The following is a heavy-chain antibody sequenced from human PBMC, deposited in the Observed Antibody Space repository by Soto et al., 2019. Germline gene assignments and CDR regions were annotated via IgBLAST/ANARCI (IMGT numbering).Heavy chain of an antibody. D-gene: IGHD6-6*01. CDR2: IIPIFGTA. V-gene: IGHV1-69*01. CDR1: GGTFSSYA. CDR3: ARANLEYSSSSGIDY. J-gene: IGHJ4*02. Sequence: QVQLVQSGAEVKKPGSSVKVSCKASGGTFSSYAISWVRQAPGQGLEWMGGIIPIFGTANYAQKFQGRVTNIADESTSTAYMELSSLRSEDKAVYYCARANLEYSSSSGIDYWGQGTLLTVSS.